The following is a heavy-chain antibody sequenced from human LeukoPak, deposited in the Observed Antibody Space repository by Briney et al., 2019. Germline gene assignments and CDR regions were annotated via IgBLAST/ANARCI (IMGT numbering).Heavy chain of an antibody. CDR3: TRLYRSGWYVP. J-gene: IGHJ5*02. Sequence: GRSLRLSCGASGFTFSSYGMHWVRQAPSKGLEWVAVIWYDGSQKYYADSVKGRFTISRDNSKNVLYLQMNSLRVEDTAMYYCTRLYRSGWYVPWGQGTLVTVSS. V-gene: IGHV3-33*01. CDR2: IWYDGSQK. D-gene: IGHD6-19*01. CDR1: GFTFSSYG.